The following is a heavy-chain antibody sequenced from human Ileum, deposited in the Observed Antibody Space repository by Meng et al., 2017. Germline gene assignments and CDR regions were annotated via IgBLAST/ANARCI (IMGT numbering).Heavy chain of an antibody. D-gene: IGHD1-1*01. CDR2: IYDSGST. Sequence: QVQLQESGPGLVKPSQTLSLTCTVSGGSISSGGYYWSWIRQHPGKGLEWIGYIYDSGSTYYNPSLKSRIAISGDTSKNQFSLNLSSVTAADTAVYYCARGGTAYFDYWGQGTLVTVS. CDR3: ARGGTAYFDY. J-gene: IGHJ4*02. CDR1: GGSISSGGYY. V-gene: IGHV4-31*03.